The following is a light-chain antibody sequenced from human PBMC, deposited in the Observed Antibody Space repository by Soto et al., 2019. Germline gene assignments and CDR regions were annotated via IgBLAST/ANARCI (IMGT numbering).Light chain of an antibody. V-gene: IGLV1-40*01. Sequence: QSVLTQPPSVSGAPGQRVTISCTGSSSNIGAGYDAHWHQQLPGPHPQRLIYGNSKRPSGVPDRFSCSKSGPSASLAITGLQAEDESGDYCQAYDSSLRVVFGGGTKLTVL. J-gene: IGLJ2*01. CDR1: SSNIGAGYD. CDR3: QAYDSSLRVV. CDR2: GNS.